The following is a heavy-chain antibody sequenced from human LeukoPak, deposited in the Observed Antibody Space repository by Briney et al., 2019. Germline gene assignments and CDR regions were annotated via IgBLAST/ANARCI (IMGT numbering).Heavy chain of an antibody. Sequence: SETLSLTCGVYGGSFSTYYWNWIRQPPGKGLEWIGEINHSGITNYNPSLKSRVIISVDTSKKQSSLRLTSVTAADTAVYYCARGEPGGRDYWGQGTLVTVSS. CDR2: INHSGIT. D-gene: IGHD3-10*01. CDR3: ARGEPGGRDY. V-gene: IGHV4-34*01. J-gene: IGHJ4*02. CDR1: GGSFSTYY.